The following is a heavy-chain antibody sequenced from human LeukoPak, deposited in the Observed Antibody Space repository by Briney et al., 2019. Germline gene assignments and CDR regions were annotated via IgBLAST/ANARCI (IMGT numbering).Heavy chain of an antibody. J-gene: IGHJ3*02. D-gene: IGHD3-10*01. CDR1: GGTFSSYA. CDR3: ARGYGLWGSGSHDAFDI. CDR2: ITPIFGTA. Sequence: GASVKVSCKASGGTFSSYAISWVRQAPGQGLEWMGGITPIFGTANYAQKFQGRVTITADESTSTAYMELSSLRSEDTAVYYCARGYGLWGSGSHDAFDIWGQGTMVTVSS. V-gene: IGHV1-69*13.